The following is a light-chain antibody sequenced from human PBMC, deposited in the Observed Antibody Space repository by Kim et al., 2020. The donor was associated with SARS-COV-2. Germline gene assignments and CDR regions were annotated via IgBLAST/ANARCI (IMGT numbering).Light chain of an antibody. Sequence: GPSITISCTGTSSDVGHYDYVSWYQQHPGKAPKLIIYAVTDRPSGVSNRFSGSKSGNTASLTISGLQAEDEADYFCSSYTTITTYVFGTGTKVTVL. CDR1: SSDVGHYDY. J-gene: IGLJ1*01. CDR3: SSYTTITTYV. CDR2: AVT. V-gene: IGLV2-14*03.